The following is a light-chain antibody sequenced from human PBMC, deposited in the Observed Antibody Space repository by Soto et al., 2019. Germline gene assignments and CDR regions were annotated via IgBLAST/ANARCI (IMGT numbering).Light chain of an antibody. CDR1: QSISSSY. CDR3: QQYGSSPPWT. J-gene: IGKJ1*01. V-gene: IGKV3-20*01. CDR2: GAS. Sequence: EIVLTQSPDTLSLSPGERATLSCRAIQSISSSYLAWYQQKPGQAPRLLIYGASSRATGIPDRFSGSGSGTDFTLTISRLEPEDFAVYYCQQYGSSPPWTFGQGTKVDIK.